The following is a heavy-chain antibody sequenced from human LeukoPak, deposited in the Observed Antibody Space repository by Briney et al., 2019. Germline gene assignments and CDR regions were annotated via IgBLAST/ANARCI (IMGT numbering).Heavy chain of an antibody. Sequence: GGSLRLSCAASGFAFSRYSMNWVRQAPGKGLECVSYISSSSSTIYYTDPVKGRFTISRDNARNSLYLQMNSLRAEDTAVYYCATPALYCGGDCFATWGQGTLVTVSS. CDR1: GFAFSRYS. V-gene: IGHV3-48*04. D-gene: IGHD2-21*02. J-gene: IGHJ5*02. CDR2: ISSSSSTI. CDR3: ATPALYCGGDCFAT.